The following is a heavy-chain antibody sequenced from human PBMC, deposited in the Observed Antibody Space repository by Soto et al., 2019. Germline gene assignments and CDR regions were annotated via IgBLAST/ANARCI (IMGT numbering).Heavy chain of an antibody. CDR3: ARRGGYSNYYLPFDY. V-gene: IGHV4-34*01. D-gene: IGHD4-4*01. J-gene: IGHJ4*02. CDR1: GGSFSGYY. CDR2: INHSGST. Sequence: SETLSLTCAVYGGSFSGYYWSWIRQPPGKGLEWIGEINHSGSTNYNPSLKSRVTISVDTSKNQFSLKLSSVTAADTAVYYCARRGGYSNYYLPFDYWGQGTLVTVSS.